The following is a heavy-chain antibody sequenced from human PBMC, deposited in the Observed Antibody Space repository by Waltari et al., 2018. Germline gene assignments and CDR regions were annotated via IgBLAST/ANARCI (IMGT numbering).Heavy chain of an antibody. D-gene: IGHD3-3*01. V-gene: IGHV4-39*01. CDR3: AGLSIFGAQTNLDY. CDR2: IYYSGST. CDR1: GGSISSSSYY. J-gene: IGHJ4*02. Sequence: QLQLQESGPGLVKPSETLSLTCTVSGGSISSSSYYWGWIRQPPGTGRGWIGSIYYSGSTYYNPSLKSRVTISVDTSKNQFSLKRSSVTAADTAVYYCAGLSIFGAQTNLDYWGQGTLVTVSS.